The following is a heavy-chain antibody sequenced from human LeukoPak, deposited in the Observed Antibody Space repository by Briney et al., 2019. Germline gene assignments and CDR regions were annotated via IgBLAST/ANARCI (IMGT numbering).Heavy chain of an antibody. CDR2: IYSGGST. D-gene: IGHD5-18*01. Sequence: PGGSLRLSCAASGFTVSSNYMSWVRQAPGKGLEWVSVIYSGGSTFYADSVKGRFTISRHNSRNTLYLQMNSLRAEDTAVYYCARVDTVMAYYFDLWGQGTLVTVSS. CDR3: ARVDTVMAYYFDL. CDR1: GFTVSSNY. V-gene: IGHV3-53*04. J-gene: IGHJ4*02.